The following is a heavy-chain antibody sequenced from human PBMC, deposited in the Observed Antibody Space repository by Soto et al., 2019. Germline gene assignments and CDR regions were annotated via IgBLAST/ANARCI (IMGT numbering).Heavy chain of an antibody. CDR3: ARADTGMISATLAGNSYYYGMDV. D-gene: IGHD5-18*01. V-gene: IGHV1-2*04. Sequence: QVQLVQSGAEVKKPGASVKVSCKASGYTFPGYFMHWVRQAPGQGLEWMGWINPNSGGTNYAQKFQGWVTMTRDTSMSTGYMELSRLRSDDTAVYYCARADTGMISATLAGNSYYYGMDVWGQGTTVTVSS. CDR2: INPNSGGT. J-gene: IGHJ6*02. CDR1: GYTFPGYF.